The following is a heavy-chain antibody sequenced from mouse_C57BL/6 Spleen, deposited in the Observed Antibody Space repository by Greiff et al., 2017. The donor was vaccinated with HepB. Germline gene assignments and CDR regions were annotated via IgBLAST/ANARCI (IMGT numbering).Heavy chain of an antibody. D-gene: IGHD1-1*02. Sequence: QVQLKESGAELVKPGASVKMSCKASGYTFTTYPIEWMKQNHGKSLEWIGNFHPYNDDTKYNEKFKGKATLTAEKSSSTVYLELSRLTSDDSAVYYGARRGGFPYWYFDVWGTGTTVTVSS. CDR1: GYTFTTYP. CDR3: ARRGGFPYWYFDV. V-gene: IGHV1-47*01. CDR2: FHPYNDDT. J-gene: IGHJ1*03.